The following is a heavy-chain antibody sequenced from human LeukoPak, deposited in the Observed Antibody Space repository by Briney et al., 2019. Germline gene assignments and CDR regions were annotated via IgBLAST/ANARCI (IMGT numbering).Heavy chain of an antibody. CDR2: ISSNGGST. CDR3: ARDVAAAGTVDY. V-gene: IGHV3-64*01. Sequence: PGGSLRLSCAASGFTFSSYAMHWVRQAPGTGLEYVSAISSNGGSTYYANSVKGRFTISRDNSKNTLYLQMGSLRAEDMAVYYCARDVAAAGTVDYWGQGTLVTVSS. CDR1: GFTFSSYA. J-gene: IGHJ4*02. D-gene: IGHD6-13*01.